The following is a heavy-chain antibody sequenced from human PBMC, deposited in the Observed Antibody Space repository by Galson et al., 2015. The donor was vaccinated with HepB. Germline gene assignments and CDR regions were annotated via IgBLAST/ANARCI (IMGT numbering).Heavy chain of an antibody. V-gene: IGHV4-34*01. J-gene: IGHJ6*01. Sequence: SETLSLTCAVFGGSFSTYHWTWIRQPPGKGLEWIGEITQSGSTHSNPSLKSRVTISMDTSKNQFSLKVRSVTAADTAVYYCARGKGRQVLLDYHYYGMDVWCQGTTVSVSS. D-gene: IGHD3-3*01. CDR1: GGSFSTYH. CDR2: ITQSGST. CDR3: ARGKGRQVLLDYHYYGMDV.